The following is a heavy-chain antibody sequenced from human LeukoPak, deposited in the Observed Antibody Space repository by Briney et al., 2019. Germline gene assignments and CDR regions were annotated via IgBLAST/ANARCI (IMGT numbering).Heavy chain of an antibody. J-gene: IGHJ4*02. V-gene: IGHV3-7*01. D-gene: IGHD3-10*01. CDR3: ARAGGSGSYYRPINY. Sequence: GGSLRLSCVASGFTFSNNYMTWVRQAPGKGLEWVANIKQDGSEKYYVDSVKGRFTISRDNAKNSLYLQMNSLRAEDTAVYYCARAGGSGSYYRPINYWGQGTLVTVSS. CDR2: IKQDGSEK. CDR1: GFTFSNNY.